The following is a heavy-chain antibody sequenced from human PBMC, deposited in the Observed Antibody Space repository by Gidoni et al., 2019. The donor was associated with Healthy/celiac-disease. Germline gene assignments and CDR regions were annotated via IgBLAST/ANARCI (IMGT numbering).Heavy chain of an antibody. CDR2: IIPIFGTA. J-gene: IGHJ6*02. D-gene: IGHD2-15*01. V-gene: IGHV1-69*01. CDR1: GGTFSSYA. Sequence: QVQLVQSGAEVKKPGSSVKVSCKASGGTFSSYAISWVRQAPGQGLEWMGGIIPIFGTANYAQKFQGRVTITADESTSTAYMELSSLRSEDTAVYYCARDCSGGSCYSYYYGMDVWGQGTTVTVSS. CDR3: ARDCSGGSCYSYYYGMDV.